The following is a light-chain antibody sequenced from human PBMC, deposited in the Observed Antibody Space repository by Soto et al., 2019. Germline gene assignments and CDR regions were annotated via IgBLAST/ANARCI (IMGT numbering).Light chain of an antibody. V-gene: IGKV3-20*01. CDR3: QQYGSSPPTT. Sequence: EIVLTQSPGTLSLSPGERATLSCRASQSVSSSYLAWYQQKPGQAPRLLIYGASSRATGLPDRFSGSGSGTDFTLTISRQEPEDFAVYYCQQYGSSPPTTFGQGTRLEIK. CDR2: GAS. J-gene: IGKJ5*01. CDR1: QSVSSSY.